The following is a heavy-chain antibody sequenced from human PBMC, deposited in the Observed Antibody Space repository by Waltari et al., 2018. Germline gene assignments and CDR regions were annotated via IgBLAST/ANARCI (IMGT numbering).Heavy chain of an antibody. Sequence: EIQLVQSGGGSVQPGKSLTLSCAASGFTFDDYAMQWVRQVPGRGMGCVSSMSGNSGRIKYADSVKGRFTISRDNAKTSVYMQMNSLKIEDTAVYYCAKELRSLERGFDLGGQGTPVIVSS. CDR1: GFTFDDYA. CDR2: MSGNSGRI. V-gene: IGHV3-9*01. J-gene: IGHJ4*02. D-gene: IGHD3-3*01. CDR3: AKELRSLERGFDL.